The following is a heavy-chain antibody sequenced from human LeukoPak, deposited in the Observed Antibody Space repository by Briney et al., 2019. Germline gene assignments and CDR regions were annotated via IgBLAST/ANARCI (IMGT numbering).Heavy chain of an antibody. CDR3: AREYRYIAAAGATLDY. CDR2: INPSGGST. J-gene: IGHJ4*02. CDR1: GYTLTELS. D-gene: IGHD6-13*01. Sequence: VASVKVSCKVSGYTLTELSMHWVRQAPGQGLEWMGIINPSGGSTSYAQKFQGRVTMTRDTSTSTVYMELSSLRSEDTAVYYCAREYRYIAAAGATLDYWGQGTLVTVSS. V-gene: IGHV1-46*01.